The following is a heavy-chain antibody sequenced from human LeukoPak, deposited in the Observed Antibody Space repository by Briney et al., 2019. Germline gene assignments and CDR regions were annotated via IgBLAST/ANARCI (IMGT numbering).Heavy chain of an antibody. CDR3: ARDSNPASWVTDAFDI. J-gene: IGHJ3*02. Sequence: GGSLRLSCAASGFTFSSYSMNWVRQAPGKGLEWVSSISISWTYIYYADSVKGRFTISRGNARNSLYLQMNSLRAEDTAVYYCARDSNPASWVTDAFDIWGQGTMVTVSS. D-gene: IGHD2-2*01. CDR2: ISISWTYI. CDR1: GFTFSSYS. V-gene: IGHV3-21*01.